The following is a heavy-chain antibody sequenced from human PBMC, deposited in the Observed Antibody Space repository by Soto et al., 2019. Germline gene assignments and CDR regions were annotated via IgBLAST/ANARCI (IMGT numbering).Heavy chain of an antibody. CDR2: INHSGST. Sequence: PSETLSLTCAVYGGSFSGYYWSWIRQPPGKGLEWIGEINHSGSTNYNPSLKSRVTISVDTSKNQFSLKLSSVTAADTAVYYCARTLSGFTYGSRQFYSDYWGQGTLVTVSS. J-gene: IGHJ4*02. CDR1: GGSFSGYY. CDR3: ARTLSGFTYGSRQFYSDY. V-gene: IGHV4-34*01. D-gene: IGHD3-10*01.